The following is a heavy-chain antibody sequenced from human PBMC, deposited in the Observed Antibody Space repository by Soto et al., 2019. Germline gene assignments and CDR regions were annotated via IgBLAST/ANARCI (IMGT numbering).Heavy chain of an antibody. J-gene: IGHJ4*02. Sequence: QVQLQESGPGLVKPSQTLSLTCTVSGGSISSGDYHWSWIRQHPGKGLEWIGYIYYSETYYNPSLKSRVTISGDTSKNQFSLKLSSVTAADTAVYYCAREKSGGSGSKIDYWGQGTLVTVSS. CDR3: AREKSGGSGSKIDY. V-gene: IGHV4-31*03. CDR1: GGSISSGDYH. CDR2: IYYSET. D-gene: IGHD3-10*01.